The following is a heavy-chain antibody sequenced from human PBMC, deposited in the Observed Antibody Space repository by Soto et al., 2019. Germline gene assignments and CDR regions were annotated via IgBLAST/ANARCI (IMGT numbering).Heavy chain of an antibody. V-gene: IGHV1-46*01. Sequence: GASVKVSCKASGYTFTSFYMHWVRQAPGQGLEWMGLIYPNTGGTTYAQNFQGRLTMTGDTSTSTLYMELSSLRSEDTAVYFCARDPAGGGAFDYRGQGTPVTVSS. CDR3: ARDPAGGGAFDY. CDR1: GYTFTSFY. CDR2: IYPNTGGT. D-gene: IGHD6-25*01. J-gene: IGHJ4*02.